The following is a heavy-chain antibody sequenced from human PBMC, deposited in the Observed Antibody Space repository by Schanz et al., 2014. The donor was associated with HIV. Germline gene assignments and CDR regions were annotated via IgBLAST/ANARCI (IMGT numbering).Heavy chain of an antibody. Sequence: QVQLVESGGGVVQPGRSLRLSCAASGFTFSSYGMHWVRQAPGKGLEGGAVISYDGSNKYYADSVKGRFTISRDNSKNTLYLQMNSLRAEDTAVYYCAREYYSRNWNWFDPWGQGTLVTVSS. D-gene: IGHD6-13*01. CDR1: GFTFSSYG. CDR3: AREYYSRNWNWFDP. V-gene: IGHV3-30*03. J-gene: IGHJ5*02. CDR2: ISYDGSNK.